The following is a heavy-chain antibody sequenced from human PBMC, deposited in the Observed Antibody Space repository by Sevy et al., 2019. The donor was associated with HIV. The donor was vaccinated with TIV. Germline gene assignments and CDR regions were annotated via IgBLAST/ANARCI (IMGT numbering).Heavy chain of an antibody. CDR1: GFTFSSYS. CDR2: ISSSSSYI. V-gene: IGHV3-21*01. D-gene: IGHD2-15*01. J-gene: IGHJ3*02. CDR3: ARHSGYCSGGSCYRPDAFDI. Sequence: GGSLRLSCAASGFTFSSYSMNWVRQAPGKGLEWVSSISSSSSYIYYADSVKGRFTISRDNAKNSLYLQMNSLRAEDTAVYYCARHSGYCSGGSCYRPDAFDIWGQGTMVTVSS.